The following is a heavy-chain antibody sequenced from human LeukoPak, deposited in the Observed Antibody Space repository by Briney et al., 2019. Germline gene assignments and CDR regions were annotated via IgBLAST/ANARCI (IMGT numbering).Heavy chain of an antibody. J-gene: IGHJ6*02. CDR3: ARFRAYDSSGYDYYYYYGIDV. V-gene: IGHV4-61*01. CDR1: GGSVSSGSYY. D-gene: IGHD3-22*01. CDR2: IYYSGST. Sequence: SETLSLTCTVSGGSVSSGSYYWSWIRQPPGKGLEWIGRIYYSGSTNYNPSLKSRVTVSVDTSKNQFSLKLSSVTAADTAVYYCARFRAYDSSGYDYYYYYGIDVWGQGTTVTVSS.